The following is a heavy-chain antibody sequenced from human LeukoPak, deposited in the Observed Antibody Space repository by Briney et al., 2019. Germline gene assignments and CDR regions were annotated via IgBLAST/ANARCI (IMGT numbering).Heavy chain of an antibody. J-gene: IGHJ4*02. D-gene: IGHD3-16*01. CDR2: IYHSGST. V-gene: IGHV4-4*02. CDR1: GGSISSSNW. Sequence: SETLSLTCAVSGGSISSSNWWSWVRQPPGKGLEWIGEIYHSGSTNYNPSLKSRVTISVDKSKNQFSLKLSSVTAADTAVYYCAGAGKGRGGDYFDYWGQGTLVTVSS. CDR3: AGAGKGRGGDYFDY.